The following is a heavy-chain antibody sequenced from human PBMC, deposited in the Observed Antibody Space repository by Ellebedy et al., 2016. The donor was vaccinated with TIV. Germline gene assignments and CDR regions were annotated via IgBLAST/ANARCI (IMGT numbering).Heavy chain of an antibody. V-gene: IGHV3-23*01. CDR2: IGPWTDYT. CDR3: ARLGVIAAAGASDS. CDR1: GFTFSNYA. Sequence: GESLKISCAASGFTFSNYAMAWVRQAPGRGLEWVSAIGPWTDYTFYANSVKGRFTFSRDNSKNTLYLQMNSLRAEDTAVYNCARLGVIAAAGASDSWGQGTLVIVSS. D-gene: IGHD6-13*01. J-gene: IGHJ4*02.